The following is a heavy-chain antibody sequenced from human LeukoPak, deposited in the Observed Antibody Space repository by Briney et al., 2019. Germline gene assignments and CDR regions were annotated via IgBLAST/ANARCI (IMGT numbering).Heavy chain of an antibody. J-gene: IGHJ4*02. Sequence: PGGSLRLSCAASGFTISSFAMNWVRQAPGKGLEWVSSISSSSNYIYYADSVKGRFTISRDNAKNSLFLQMNSLRDEDTAVYYCAREYYYGSGSYGLDYWGQGTLVTVSS. D-gene: IGHD3-10*01. CDR1: GFTISSFA. CDR2: ISSSSNYI. V-gene: IGHV3-21*06. CDR3: AREYYYGSGSYGLDY.